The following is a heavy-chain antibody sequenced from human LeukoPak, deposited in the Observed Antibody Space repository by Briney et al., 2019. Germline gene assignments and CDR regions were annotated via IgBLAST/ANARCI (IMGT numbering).Heavy chain of an antibody. V-gene: IGHV3-30*02. J-gene: IGHJ4*02. CDR2: IRYDGSHK. CDR3: ATDDY. CDR1: GFTFSSYG. Sequence: EGSLRLSCAASGFTFSSYGMHWVRQAPGKGLEWVTFIRYDGSHKYYADSVKGRFTISRDNSKNTLYLQMNSLRAEDTAVYYYATDDYWGQGTLVTVSS.